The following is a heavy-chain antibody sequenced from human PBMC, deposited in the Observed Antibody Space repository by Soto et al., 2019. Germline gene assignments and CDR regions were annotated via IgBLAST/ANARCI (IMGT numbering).Heavy chain of an antibody. CDR3: ARNYYYGMDV. Sequence: SETLSLTCAVYGGSFSGYYWSWIRQPPGKGLEWIGEINHSGSTNYNPSLKSRVTISVDTSKNQFSLKLSSVTAADTAVYYCARNYYYGMDVWGQGTTVTVYS. J-gene: IGHJ6*02. V-gene: IGHV4-34*01. CDR2: INHSGST. CDR1: GGSFSGYY.